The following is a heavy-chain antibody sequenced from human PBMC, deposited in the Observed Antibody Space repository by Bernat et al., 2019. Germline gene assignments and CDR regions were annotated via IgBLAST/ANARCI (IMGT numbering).Heavy chain of an antibody. V-gene: IGHV2-5*02. CDR2: IYWDDDN. J-gene: IGHJ3*01. Sequence: QISLKESGPTRVKPTQTLTLTCTFSGFSLLNSGEGVGWIRQPPGKALEWLALIYWDDDNRYSASLRNRLTTSRDNSKNQVFLTMTNMDPVDTATYYCAHRRSGRLSGPLRDAFDVWGQGTMVTVSS. CDR3: AHRRSGRLSGPLRDAFDV. D-gene: IGHD3-9*01. CDR1: GFSLLNSGEG.